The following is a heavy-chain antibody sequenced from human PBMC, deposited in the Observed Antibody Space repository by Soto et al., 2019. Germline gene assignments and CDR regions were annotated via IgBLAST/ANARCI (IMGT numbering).Heavy chain of an antibody. J-gene: IGHJ3*02. D-gene: IGHD3-3*02. CDR3: ARVLGNDAFET. Sequence: QLQLQEAGPGRVKPSGTLCLTCAVSGGSISSSKWWSWVRQPPGKGPEWMGEIYNSGSTNSNPALTSRVTISVDKSKIHFSLKLSSVTAADTAVYYCARVLGNDAFETWGQGTMVTVSS. CDR1: GGSISSSKW. CDR2: IYNSGST. V-gene: IGHV4-4*02.